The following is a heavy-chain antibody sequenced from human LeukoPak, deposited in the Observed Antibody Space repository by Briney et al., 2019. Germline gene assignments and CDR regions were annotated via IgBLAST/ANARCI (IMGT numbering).Heavy chain of an antibody. Sequence: GESLRLSCGASGFTFSSHWMTWVRQAPGEGLEFVANIKQDGSEINYADSVKGRFTVSRDNAKNSLYLQMNSLRAEDTALYYCARERQQLLYFDYWGQGTLVTVSS. J-gene: IGHJ4*02. D-gene: IGHD6-13*01. CDR1: GFTFSSHW. V-gene: IGHV3-7*01. CDR3: ARERQQLLYFDY. CDR2: IKQDGSEI.